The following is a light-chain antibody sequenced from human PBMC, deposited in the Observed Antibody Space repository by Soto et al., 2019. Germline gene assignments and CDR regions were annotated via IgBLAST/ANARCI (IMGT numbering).Light chain of an antibody. CDR2: EVS. V-gene: IGLV2-14*01. J-gene: IGLJ3*02. CDR1: NSDVGGYNY. CDR3: NSYTSTATWV. Sequence: QSVLTQPASVSGSPGQSITISCTGTNSDVGGYNYVSWYQQYPGKAPQVIIYEVSYRPSGVSHRFSGSKSGNTASLTISGLQAEDEADYYCNSYTSTATWVFGGGTKLTVL.